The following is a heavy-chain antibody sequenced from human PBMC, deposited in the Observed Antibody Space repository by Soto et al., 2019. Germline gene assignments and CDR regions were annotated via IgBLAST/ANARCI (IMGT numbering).Heavy chain of an antibody. D-gene: IGHD4-17*01. CDR2: ISYDGSNK. CDR3: ARYGDPGLDY. V-gene: IGHV3-30-3*01. J-gene: IGHJ4*02. CDR1: GFTFSSYA. Sequence: QVQLVESGGGVVQPGRSLRLSCAASGFTFSSYAMHWVRQAPGKGLEWVAVISYDGSNKYYADSVKGRFTISRDNSKNTLYLQMNSLRAEDTAVYYCARYGDPGLDYWGQGTLVTVSS.